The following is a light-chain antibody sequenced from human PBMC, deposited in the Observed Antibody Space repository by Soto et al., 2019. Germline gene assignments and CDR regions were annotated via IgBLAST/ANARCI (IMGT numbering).Light chain of an antibody. CDR3: QQSDSTPRT. Sequence: DIQMTQSPSSLSASVGDRVTITCRASQSSSSYLNWYPQKPGKAPKLLIYAAFSLQSGVPSRFSGSGSGTDFTLTISSLQPEDFATYYCQQSDSTPRTFGEGTTVEIK. V-gene: IGKV1-39*01. CDR1: QSSSSY. J-gene: IGKJ4*01. CDR2: AAF.